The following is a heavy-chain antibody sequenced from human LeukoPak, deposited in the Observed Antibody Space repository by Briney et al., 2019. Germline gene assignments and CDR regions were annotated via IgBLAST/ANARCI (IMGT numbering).Heavy chain of an antibody. CDR1: GFTFSSYA. V-gene: IGHV3-23*01. J-gene: IGHJ4*02. CDR2: ISGSGGST. Sequence: GGSLRLSCAASGFTFSSYAMSWVRQAPGKGLEWVSAISGSGGSTYYADSAKGRFTISRDNSKNTLYLQMNSLRAEDTAVYYCAKVYGIVGATRDYWGQGTLVTVSS. CDR3: AKVYGIVGATRDY. D-gene: IGHD1-26*01.